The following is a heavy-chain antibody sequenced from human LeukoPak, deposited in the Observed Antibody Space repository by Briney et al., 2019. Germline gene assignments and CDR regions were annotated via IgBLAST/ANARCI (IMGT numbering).Heavy chain of an antibody. CDR3: ARVEMATIKALDY. Sequence: PGGSLRLSCAASGFIFSSYAMHWVRRAPGKGLEWVAVISYDGSNKYYADSVKGRFTISRDNSKNTLYLQMNSLRAEDTAVYYCARVEMATIKALDYWGQGTLVSVSS. CDR2: ISYDGSNK. D-gene: IGHD5-24*01. V-gene: IGHV3-30*04. J-gene: IGHJ4*02. CDR1: GFIFSSYA.